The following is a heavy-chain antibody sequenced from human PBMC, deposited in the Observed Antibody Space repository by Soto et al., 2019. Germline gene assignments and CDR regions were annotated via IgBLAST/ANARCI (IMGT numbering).Heavy chain of an antibody. J-gene: IGHJ3*02. V-gene: IGHV6-1*01. CDR2: TYYRSKWYN. CDR3: ARDYYDSSGAPKAFDI. Sequence: SQTLSLTCAISGDSVSSNSAAWNWIRQSPSRGLEWLGRTYYRSKWYNDYAVSVKSRITINPDTSKNQFSLQLNSVTPEDTAVYCCARDYYDSSGAPKAFDIWGQGTMVTVSS. CDR1: GDSVSSNSAA. D-gene: IGHD3-22*01.